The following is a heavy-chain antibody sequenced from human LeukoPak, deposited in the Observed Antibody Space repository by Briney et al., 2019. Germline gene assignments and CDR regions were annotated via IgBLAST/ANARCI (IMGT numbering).Heavy chain of an antibody. Sequence: PSQTLSLTCTVSGGSISSGGYYWSWNRQHPGKGLEWIGYIYYSGSTYYNPSLKSRVTISVDTSKNQFSLKLSSVTAADTAVYYCARAITIFGVVKNWFDPWGQGTLVTVSS. CDR3: ARAITIFGVVKNWFDP. CDR2: IYYSGST. D-gene: IGHD3-3*01. J-gene: IGHJ5*02. CDR1: GGSISSGGYY. V-gene: IGHV4-31*03.